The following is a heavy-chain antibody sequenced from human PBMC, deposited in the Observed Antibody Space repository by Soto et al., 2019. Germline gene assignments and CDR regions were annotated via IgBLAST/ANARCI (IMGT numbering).Heavy chain of an antibody. V-gene: IGHV3-53*01. J-gene: IGHJ4*02. Sequence: QPVGSLRLSCTASGFNVNSYYMNWVRQTPGKGLEWVASIYSGETTYYADSVGGRFTISSDKSKNTLYFQLRSLRIEDTAVYYCTRDGRGLGRLSLFEYWGQGVMVTVYS. CDR2: IYSGETT. D-gene: IGHD2-21*01. CDR3: TRDGRGLGRLSLFEY. CDR1: GFNVNSYY.